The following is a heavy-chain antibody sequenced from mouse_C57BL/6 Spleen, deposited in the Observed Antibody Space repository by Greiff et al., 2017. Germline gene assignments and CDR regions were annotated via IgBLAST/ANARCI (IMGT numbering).Heavy chain of an antibody. D-gene: IGHD2-2*01. CDR1: GYTFTSYW. CDR3: ARYYGYEYYFDY. Sequence: QVQLQQSGAELVMPGASVKLSCKASGYTFTSYWMHWVKQRPGQGLEWIGEIDPSDSYTNYNQKFKGKSTLTVDKSSSTAYMQLSSLTSEDSAVYYCARYYGYEYYFDYWGQGTTLTVSS. J-gene: IGHJ2*01. V-gene: IGHV1-69*01. CDR2: IDPSDSYT.